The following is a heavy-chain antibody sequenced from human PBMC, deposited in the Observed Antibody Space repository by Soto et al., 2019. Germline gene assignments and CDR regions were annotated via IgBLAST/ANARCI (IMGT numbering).Heavy chain of an antibody. CDR1: GGSISSGDYY. D-gene: IGHD3-10*01. J-gene: IGHJ5*02. CDR3: ARVRRVRGVTSWFAP. Sequence: PSETLSLTCTVSGGSISSGDYYWSWIRQPPGKGLEWIGYIYYSGSTYYNPSLKSRVIISVDTSKNQFSLKLSSVTAADTAVYYCARVRRVRGVTSWFAPWGQGTLVPVSS. V-gene: IGHV4-30-4*01. CDR2: IYYSGST.